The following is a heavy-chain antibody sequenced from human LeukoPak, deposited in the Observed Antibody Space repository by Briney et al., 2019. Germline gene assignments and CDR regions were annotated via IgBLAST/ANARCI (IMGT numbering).Heavy chain of an antibody. D-gene: IGHD3-3*01. V-gene: IGHV3-7*01. CDR2: IRQDGGEK. CDR3: ARVSAEWLLSY. Sequence: GGSLRLSCAASGFTFSSDWMTWVRQAPGKGLEWVANIRQDGGEKFYLDSVKGRFAISRDNSRNSLYLQMNSLRAEDTAVYYCARVSAEWLLSYWGQGTLVTVSS. J-gene: IGHJ4*02. CDR1: GFTFSSDW.